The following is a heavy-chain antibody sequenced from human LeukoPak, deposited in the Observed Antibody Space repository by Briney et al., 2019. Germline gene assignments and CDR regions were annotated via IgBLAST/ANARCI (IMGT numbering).Heavy chain of an antibody. CDR1: GRSFSGYY. CDR2: INHSGST. V-gene: IGHV4-34*01. Sequence: SETLSLTCAVYGRSFSGYYWSWIRQPPGKGLEWIGEINHSGSTNYNPSLKSRVTISVDTSKNQFSLKLSSVTAADTAVYYCARGGYDYVWGSYRSGWFDPWGQGTLVTVSS. J-gene: IGHJ5*02. D-gene: IGHD3-16*02. CDR3: ARGGYDYVWGSYRSGWFDP.